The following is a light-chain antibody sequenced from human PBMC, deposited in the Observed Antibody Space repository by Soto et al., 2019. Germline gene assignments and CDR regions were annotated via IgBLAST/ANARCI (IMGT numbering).Light chain of an antibody. V-gene: IGKV3-20*01. CDR3: QQYGSSPTWT. Sequence: IVLTQSPSTLSLSPGERATLSCRASQSVSSYLAWYQQTPGQAPRLVIYGASTRATGIPDRFSGSGSGTDFTLTISRLEPEDSAVYYCQQYGSSPTWTFGQGTKVDIK. CDR1: QSVSSY. CDR2: GAS. J-gene: IGKJ1*01.